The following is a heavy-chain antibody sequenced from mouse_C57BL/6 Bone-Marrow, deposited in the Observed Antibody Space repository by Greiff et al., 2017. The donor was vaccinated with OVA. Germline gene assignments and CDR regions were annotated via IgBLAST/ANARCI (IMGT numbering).Heavy chain of an antibody. CDR1: GYTFTDYY. J-gene: IGHJ1*03. CDR3: ARGGCDWYFDV. V-gene: IGHV1-26*01. Sequence: EVKLQQSGPELVKPGASVKISCKASGYTFTDYYMNWVKQSHGKSLEWIGAINPNNGGTSYHQKFKGKATLTVDKSSSTAYMELRSLTSVNSAVYDSARGGCDWYFDVWGTGTTVTVSS. CDR2: INPNNGGT.